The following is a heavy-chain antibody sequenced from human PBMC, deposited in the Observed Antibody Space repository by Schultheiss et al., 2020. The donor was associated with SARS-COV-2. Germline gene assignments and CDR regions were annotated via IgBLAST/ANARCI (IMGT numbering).Heavy chain of an antibody. CDR2: ITPIYGST. CDR3: ARIIRFLEWLFDY. V-gene: IGHV1-69*13. J-gene: IGHJ4*02. Sequence: SVKVSCKASGDTFSNYGISWVRQAPGQGLEWMGGITPIYGSTDYAQSFQDRLTVIADESTSTVYMQLSSLTSDDTAVYYCARIIRFLEWLFDYWGQGTLVTVSS. CDR1: GDTFSNYG. D-gene: IGHD3-3*01.